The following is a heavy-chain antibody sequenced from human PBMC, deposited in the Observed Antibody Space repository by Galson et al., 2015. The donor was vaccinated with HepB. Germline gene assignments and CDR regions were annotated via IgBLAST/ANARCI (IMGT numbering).Heavy chain of an antibody. D-gene: IGHD1-26*01. V-gene: IGHV3-23*01. Sequence: SLRLSCAASGFSFSGFAVTWVRQAPGKGLEWVSIVSDDGYDKHYGDAVRGRFTISRDNSKNTLYLQMNSLRTEDTAIYYCAKARGGTYPVYPFDYWGQGTLVTVSS. J-gene: IGHJ4*02. CDR3: AKARGGTYPVYPFDY. CDR2: VSDDGYDK. CDR1: GFSFSGFA.